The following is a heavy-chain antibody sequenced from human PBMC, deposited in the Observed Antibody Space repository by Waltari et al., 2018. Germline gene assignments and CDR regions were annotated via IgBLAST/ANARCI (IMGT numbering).Heavy chain of an antibody. CDR2: IYYSGNT. J-gene: IGHJ4*02. CDR1: GGSISSSSYY. V-gene: IGHV4-39*07. Sequence: QLQLQESGPGLVKPSETLSLTCTVSGGSISSSSYYWGWIRQPPGKGLECLATIYYSGNTFYNPSIKRRATLSIDTSKNQFSVKLCSVTAADTAVYYCAGEPSSEMGFDYWGQGTLVSVSS. CDR3: AGEPSSEMGFDY. D-gene: IGHD6-6*01.